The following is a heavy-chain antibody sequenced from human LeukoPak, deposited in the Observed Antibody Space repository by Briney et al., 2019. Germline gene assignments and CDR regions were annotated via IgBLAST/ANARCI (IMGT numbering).Heavy chain of an antibody. Sequence: PSETLSLTCTVYGGSFSGYYWSWIRQPPGKGLEWIGEINHSGSTNYNPSLKSRVTISVDTSKNQFSLKLSSVTAADTAVYYWARGAEGTHAIYYFDYWGQGTLVTVSS. CDR3: ARGAEGTHAIYYFDY. V-gene: IGHV4-34*01. D-gene: IGHD1-14*01. CDR1: GGSFSGYY. CDR2: INHSGST. J-gene: IGHJ4*02.